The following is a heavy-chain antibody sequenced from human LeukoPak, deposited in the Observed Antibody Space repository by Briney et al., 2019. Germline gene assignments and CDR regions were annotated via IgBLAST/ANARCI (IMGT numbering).Heavy chain of an antibody. CDR1: EFTFSSYW. D-gene: IGHD3-10*01. Sequence: GGSLRLSCEASEFTFSSYWMSWVRQAPGKGLEWVAVISYDGSNKYYADSVKGRFTISRDNSKNTLYLQMNSLRAEDTAVYYCAKDRYYYGSGSFDYWGQGTLVTVSS. V-gene: IGHV3-30*18. CDR3: AKDRYYYGSGSFDY. CDR2: ISYDGSNK. J-gene: IGHJ4*02.